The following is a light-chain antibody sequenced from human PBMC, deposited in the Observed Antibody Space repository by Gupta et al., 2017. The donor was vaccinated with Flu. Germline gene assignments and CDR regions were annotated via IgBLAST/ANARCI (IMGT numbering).Light chain of an antibody. CDR1: SIDVESYNL. CDR2: EVS. CDR3: CAYAGSSYVA. J-gene: IGLJ3*02. V-gene: IGLV2-23*02. Sequence: PASVSGSPGQSITISCAGTSIDVESYNLVSWYQQHPGKAPRLMIYEVSKRPSGASDRFSGSKSANTASLTISGLRAEDEADYYCCAYAGSSYVAFGGGTKVTVL.